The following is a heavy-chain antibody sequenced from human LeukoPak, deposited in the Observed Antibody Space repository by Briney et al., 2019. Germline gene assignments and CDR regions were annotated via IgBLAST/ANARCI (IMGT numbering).Heavy chain of an antibody. D-gene: IGHD5-24*01. CDR1: GFTFSSYA. J-gene: IGHJ4*02. CDR3: ARECRDGYNYPFDY. CDR2: ISYDGSNK. V-gene: IGHV3-30-3*01. Sequence: PGRSLRLSCAASGFTFSSYAMHWVRQAPGKGLEWVAVISYDGSNKYYADSVKGRFTISRDNSKNTLYLQMNSLRAEDTAVYYCARECRDGYNYPFDYWGQGTLVTVPS.